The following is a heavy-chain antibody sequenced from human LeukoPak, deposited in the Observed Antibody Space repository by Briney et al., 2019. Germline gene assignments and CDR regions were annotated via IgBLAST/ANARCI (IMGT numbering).Heavy chain of an antibody. CDR2: IKQDGSEK. V-gene: IGHV3-7*01. CDR1: GFTFGSYW. Sequence: GGSLRLSCAASGFTFGSYWMNWVRQAPGKGLEWLAIIKQDGSEKHYKGSVEGRFTISRDNAKNSLHLQMSSLRAEDTAVYYCAGGSGYLITSWGQGTPVTVSS. J-gene: IGHJ5*02. D-gene: IGHD3-9*01. CDR3: AGGSGYLITS.